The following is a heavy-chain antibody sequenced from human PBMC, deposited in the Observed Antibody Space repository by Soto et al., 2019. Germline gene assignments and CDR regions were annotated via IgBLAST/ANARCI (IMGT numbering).Heavy chain of an antibody. V-gene: IGHV3-30*18. CDR1: GFTFSSYG. J-gene: IGHJ4*02. Sequence: GGSLRLSCAASGFTFSSYGMHWVRQAPGKGLEWVAVISYDGSNKYYADSVKGRFTISRDNSKNTLYLQMNSLRAEDTAVYYCAKSFLYYDFWSGYYSGDYFDYWGQGTLVTVSS. CDR2: ISYDGSNK. CDR3: AKSFLYYDFWSGYYSGDYFDY. D-gene: IGHD3-3*01.